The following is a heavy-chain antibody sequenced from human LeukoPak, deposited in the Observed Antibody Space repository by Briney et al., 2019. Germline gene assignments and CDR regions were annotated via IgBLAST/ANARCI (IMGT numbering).Heavy chain of an antibody. D-gene: IGHD3-9*01. CDR3: ARGPFYDILTGYNSYYFDY. J-gene: IGHJ4*02. V-gene: IGHV3-21*01. Sequence: GGSLRLSCAASGFTFSSYTMNWVRQAPGRGLEWVSSISSTGDYIYYADSVKGRFTISRDNSKNTLYLQMNSLRAEDTAVYYCARGPFYDILTGYNSYYFDYWGQGTLVTVSS. CDR2: ISSTGDYI. CDR1: GFTFSSYT.